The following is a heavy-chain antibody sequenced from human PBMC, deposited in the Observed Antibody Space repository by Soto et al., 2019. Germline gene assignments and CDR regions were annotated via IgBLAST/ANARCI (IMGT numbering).Heavy chain of an antibody. J-gene: IGHJ5*02. D-gene: IGHD6-13*01. CDR2: MNSDGSRT. V-gene: IGHV3-74*01. Sequence: EVQLVESGGCLVQPGESLRLSCAASGFTFSSYWMHWVLQAPGKGLVWVSRMNSDGSRTNYADSVQGRFTVSRDNAKKTQYLKMNSLRDEDTAVYYGARVLTGSWNWFDPWGQGTLVTVSS. CDR3: ARVLTGSWNWFDP. CDR1: GFTFSSYW.